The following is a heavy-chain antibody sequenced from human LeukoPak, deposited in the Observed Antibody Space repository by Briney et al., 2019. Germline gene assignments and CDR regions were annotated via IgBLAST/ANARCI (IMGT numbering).Heavy chain of an antibody. CDR2: IYYSGST. CDR3: ARDHQLYYYDSSGYRLSV. CDR1: GGSISSYY. V-gene: IGHV4-59*01. J-gene: IGHJ4*01. D-gene: IGHD3-22*01. Sequence: PSETLSLTCTVSGGSISSYYWSWIRQPPGKGLEWIGYIYYSGSTNYNPSLKSRVTISVDTSKNQFSLKLSSVTAEDTAVYYCARDHQLYYYDSSGYRLSVWGQGTLVTVSS.